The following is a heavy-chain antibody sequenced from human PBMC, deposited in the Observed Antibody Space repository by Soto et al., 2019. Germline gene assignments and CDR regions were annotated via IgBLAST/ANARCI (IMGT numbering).Heavy chain of an antibody. Sequence: QFHLVQSGAEVKKPGSSVKVSCRASGGTFSNYAISWVRQAPGQGLVWLGGIIPICGAGNSAQKFQGRVTITADASTNTADMELSSLRSEDTSVYYCAIDLTRGTTNGFRAFDIWGEETMVTVSS. CDR3: AIDLTRGTTNGFRAFDI. CDR2: IIPICGAG. CDR1: GGTFSNYA. J-gene: IGHJ3*02. V-gene: IGHV1-69*12. D-gene: IGHD1-26*01.